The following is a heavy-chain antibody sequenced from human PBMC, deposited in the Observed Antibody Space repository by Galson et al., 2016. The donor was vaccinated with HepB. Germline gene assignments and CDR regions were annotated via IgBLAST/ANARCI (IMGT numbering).Heavy chain of an antibody. D-gene: IGHD3-22*01. CDR3: VKDLTRSSYFYDSSGYYYGDY. V-gene: IGHV3-64D*08. Sequence: SLRLSCAASGFTFSVYAMHWVRQAPGKGLEYVSSIGGNGGRTYYADSVKGRFTISRDNSKNTLYLQISSLRAEDTALYYCVKDLTRSSYFYDSSGYYYGDYWGQGTLVTVSS. J-gene: IGHJ4*02. CDR1: GFTFSVYA. CDR2: IGGNGGRT.